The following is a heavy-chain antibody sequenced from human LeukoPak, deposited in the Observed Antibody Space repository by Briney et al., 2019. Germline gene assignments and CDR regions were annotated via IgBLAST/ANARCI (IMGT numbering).Heavy chain of an antibody. CDR2: IDSTSTYI. V-gene: IGHV3-21*01. Sequence: GGSLRLSCAASGFTFSDYSMNWVRQAPGKGLEWVSSIDSTSTYIYYADSMKGRFIISRDNAKNSLYLQMNSLRAEDTAVYYCAEGSETFAYWGQGTLVTVSS. CDR1: GFTFSDYS. D-gene: IGHD3-10*01. J-gene: IGHJ4*02. CDR3: AEGSETFAY.